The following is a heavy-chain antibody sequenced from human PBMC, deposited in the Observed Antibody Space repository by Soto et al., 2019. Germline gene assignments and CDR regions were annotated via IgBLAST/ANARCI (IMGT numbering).Heavy chain of an antibody. CDR1: GYTFTSYG. CDR3: ARGPPLLWGPIVGATRAFDI. D-gene: IGHD1-26*01. Sequence: GASVKVSFKASGYTFTSYGISWVRQAPGQGLEWMGWISAYNGNTNYAQKLQGRVTMTTDTSTSTAYMELRSLRSDDTAVYYCARGPPLLWGPIVGATRAFDIWGQGTMVTVSS. J-gene: IGHJ3*02. V-gene: IGHV1-18*01. CDR2: ISAYNGNT.